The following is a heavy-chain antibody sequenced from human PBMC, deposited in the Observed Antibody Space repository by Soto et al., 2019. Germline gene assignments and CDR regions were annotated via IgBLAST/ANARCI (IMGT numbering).Heavy chain of an antibody. V-gene: IGHV3-21*01. J-gene: IGHJ3*01. CDR2: ITGSSTYI. CDR3: ARDSLHTSPSDTLDV. CDR1: GFSFTSYP. Sequence: GASVKVSCAASGFSFTSYPMNWVRQAPGKGLEWVSSITGSSTYIYSADSVRGRFTVSRDNARDPLFLQMNSLRDEDTAVYYCARDSLHTSPSDTLDVWGRGTLVTVSS.